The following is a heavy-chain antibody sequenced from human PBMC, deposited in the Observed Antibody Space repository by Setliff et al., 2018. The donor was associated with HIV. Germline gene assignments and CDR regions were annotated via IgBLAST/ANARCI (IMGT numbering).Heavy chain of an antibody. J-gene: IGHJ4*02. CDR2: IKQDGSKE. V-gene: IGHV3-7*05. CDR3: AYGSGSWNY. CDR1: GFTFSRNW. D-gene: IGHD3-10*01. Sequence: PGGSLRLSCAASGFTFSRNWMTWVRQAPGKGLEWVANIKQDGSKEYYADSVKGRFTISRDNSKNTLYLQMNSLRADDTAVYYCAYGSGSWNYWGQGTLVTVSS.